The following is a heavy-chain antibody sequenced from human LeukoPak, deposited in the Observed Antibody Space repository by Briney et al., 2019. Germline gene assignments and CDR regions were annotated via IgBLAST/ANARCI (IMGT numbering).Heavy chain of an antibody. CDR1: GFTFSSYS. CDR3: ARDFALSGSFDY. Sequence: GGSLRLSCAASGFTFSSYSMNWVRQAPGKGLEWVSSISSSSSYIYYADSVKGRFTISRDNAKNSPYLQMNSLRAEDTAVYYCARDFALSGSFDYWGQGTLVTVSS. J-gene: IGHJ4*02. CDR2: ISSSSSYI. D-gene: IGHD1-26*01. V-gene: IGHV3-21*01.